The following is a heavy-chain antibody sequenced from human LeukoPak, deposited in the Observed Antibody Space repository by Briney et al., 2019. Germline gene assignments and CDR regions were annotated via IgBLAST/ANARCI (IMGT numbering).Heavy chain of an antibody. J-gene: IGHJ4*02. CDR2: ISSSSSYI. V-gene: IGHV3-21*01. D-gene: IGHD4-17*01. CDR1: GFTFSSYS. Sequence: GGSLRLSXAASGFTFSSYSMNWVRQAPGKGLEWVSSISSSSSYIYYADSVKGRFTISRDNAKNSLYLQMNSLRAEDTAVYYCARPPRAVTTPLNWGQGTLVTVSS. CDR3: ARPPRAVTTPLN.